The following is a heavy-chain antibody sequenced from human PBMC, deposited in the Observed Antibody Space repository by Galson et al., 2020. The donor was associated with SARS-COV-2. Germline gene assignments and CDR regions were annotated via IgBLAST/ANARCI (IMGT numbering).Heavy chain of an antibody. CDR1: GYTFTNYD. J-gene: IGHJ5*02. Sequence: GESLKISCKASGYTFTNYDINWVRQATGQGLEWMGWMNPKSGNTGYVQKFQGRVTMTRDTSISTAYMELSSLRYEDTAVYYCARVWERGFSYGNWFDPWGQGTLVSV. D-gene: IGHD5-18*01. CDR2: MNPKSGNT. CDR3: ARVWERGFSYGNWFDP. V-gene: IGHV1-8*01.